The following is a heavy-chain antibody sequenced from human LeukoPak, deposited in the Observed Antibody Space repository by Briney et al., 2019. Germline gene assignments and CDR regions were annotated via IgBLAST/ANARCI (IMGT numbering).Heavy chain of an antibody. V-gene: IGHV3-30*04. D-gene: IGHD4-17*01. J-gene: IGHJ5*02. Sequence: GGSLRLSCAASGFTFSSYAMHWVRQAPGKGLEWVAVISYDGSNKYYADSVKGRFTISRDNSKNTLYLQMNSMRAEDTGVYYCAKDRVPIYGDLINWFDPWGQGTLVTVSS. CDR1: GFTFSSYA. CDR3: AKDRVPIYGDLINWFDP. CDR2: ISYDGSNK.